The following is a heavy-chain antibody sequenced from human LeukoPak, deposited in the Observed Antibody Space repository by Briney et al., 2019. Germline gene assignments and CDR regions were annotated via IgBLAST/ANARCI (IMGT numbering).Heavy chain of an antibody. Sequence: PGESLKISCKGSGYSFTGYWIAWVRQMPGKGLEWMGIIYPGDSDTRYSPSFQGQVTISADKSISTAYLQWSSLKASDTAMYYCASSIAVASTGVDYWGQGTLVTVSS. J-gene: IGHJ4*02. CDR1: GYSFTGYW. D-gene: IGHD6-19*01. CDR3: ASSIAVASTGVDY. V-gene: IGHV5-51*01. CDR2: IYPGDSDT.